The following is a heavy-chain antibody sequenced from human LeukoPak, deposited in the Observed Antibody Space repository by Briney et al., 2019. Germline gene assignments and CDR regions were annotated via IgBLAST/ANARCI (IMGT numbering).Heavy chain of an antibody. D-gene: IGHD6-13*01. Sequence: PGGSLRLSCAASGFTFDDYAMHWVRQAPGKGLEWVSGISWNSGSIGYADSVKGRFTISRDNAKNSLYLQMNSLRAEDTALYYCAKDGYSSSWYRDYYYGMDVWGQGTTVTVSS. V-gene: IGHV3-9*01. J-gene: IGHJ6*02. CDR2: ISWNSGSI. CDR1: GFTFDDYA. CDR3: AKDGYSSSWYRDYYYGMDV.